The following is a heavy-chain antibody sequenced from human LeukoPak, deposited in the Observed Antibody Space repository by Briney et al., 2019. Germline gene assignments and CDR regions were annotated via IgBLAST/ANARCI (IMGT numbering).Heavy chain of an antibody. CDR2: IYSGGSA. CDR3: ARDPYYDSSGYEFDY. D-gene: IGHD3-22*01. Sequence: GGSLRLSCAASGFTVSRNYMTWVRQAPGKGLEWVSVIYSGGSAYYAGSVKGRFTISRDNAKNSLYLQMNSLRAEDTAVYYCARDPYYDSSGYEFDYWGQGTLVTVSS. V-gene: IGHV3-66*01. J-gene: IGHJ4*02. CDR1: GFTVSRNY.